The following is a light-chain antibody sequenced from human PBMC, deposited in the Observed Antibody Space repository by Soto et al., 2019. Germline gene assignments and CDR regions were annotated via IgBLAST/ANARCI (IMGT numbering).Light chain of an antibody. V-gene: IGKV3-15*01. J-gene: IGKJ4*01. CDR3: QQYKNWPPLT. CDR1: QSVSSN. Sequence: EIVVTQSPPSLSVCPGEKATLSSRASQSVSSNLAWYQQKPGQAPRLLIYGAYTRATGIPARFSGSGSGTEFSLTVSGLQSEDFAVYYCQQYKNWPPLTFGGGTKVEIK. CDR2: GAY.